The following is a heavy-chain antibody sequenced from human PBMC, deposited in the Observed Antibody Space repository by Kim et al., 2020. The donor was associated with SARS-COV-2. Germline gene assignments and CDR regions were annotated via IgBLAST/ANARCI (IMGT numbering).Heavy chain of an antibody. CDR2: ILYDGSNK. CDR3: ARMWVRGIIITNYYYYGMDV. Sequence: GGSLRLSCAASGFTFSSYGMHWVRQAPGKGLEWVAIILYDGSNKYYADSVKGRFTISRDNSKNTLYLQMNSLRAEDTAVYFCARMWVRGIIITNYYYYGMDVWGQGTTVTVSS. D-gene: IGHD3-10*01. V-gene: IGHV3-33*01. J-gene: IGHJ6*02. CDR1: GFTFSSYG.